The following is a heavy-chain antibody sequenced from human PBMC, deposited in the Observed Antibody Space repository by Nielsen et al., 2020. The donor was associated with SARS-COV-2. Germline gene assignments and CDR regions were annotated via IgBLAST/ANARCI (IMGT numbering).Heavy chain of an antibody. V-gene: IGHV3-30*18. CDR1: GFNFNNFG. Sequence: GGSLRLSCAASGFNFNNFGMYWVRQAPGKGLEWVAVISYEGSIKFYSDSVKGRFTISRDNSKNTLYLQMNSLRSEDAAMYFCAKSNLLFWFGESRQLDYWGRGTLVAVSS. D-gene: IGHD3-10*01. CDR2: ISYEGSIK. J-gene: IGHJ4*02. CDR3: AKSNLLFWFGESRQLDY.